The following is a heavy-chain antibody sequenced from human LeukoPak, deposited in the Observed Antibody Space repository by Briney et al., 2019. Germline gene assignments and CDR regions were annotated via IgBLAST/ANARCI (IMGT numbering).Heavy chain of an antibody. Sequence: ASVKVSCKASGYTFTSYYMHWVRQAPGQGLEWMGISNPSGGSTSYAQKFQGRVTMTRDTSTSTVYMELSTLRSEETGVYYCARGATSWFGEPPAFYHMDVWGKGTTVTVSS. CDR2: SNPSGGST. V-gene: IGHV1-46*01. J-gene: IGHJ6*03. D-gene: IGHD3-10*01. CDR3: ARGATSWFGEPPAFYHMDV. CDR1: GYTFTSYY.